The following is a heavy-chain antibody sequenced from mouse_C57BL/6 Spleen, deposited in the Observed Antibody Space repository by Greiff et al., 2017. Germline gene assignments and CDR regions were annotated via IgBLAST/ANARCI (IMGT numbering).Heavy chain of an antibody. CDR3: AREGNYDYRGYFDY. J-gene: IGHJ2*01. CDR1: GFSLTSYG. D-gene: IGHD2-4*01. Sequence: VMLVESGPGLVQPSQSLSITCTVSGFSLTSYGVHWVRQSPGKGLEWLGVIWSGGSTDYNAAFISRLSISKDNSKSQVFFKMNSLQADDTAIYYCAREGNYDYRGYFDYWGQGTTLTVSS. V-gene: IGHV2-2*01. CDR2: IWSGGST.